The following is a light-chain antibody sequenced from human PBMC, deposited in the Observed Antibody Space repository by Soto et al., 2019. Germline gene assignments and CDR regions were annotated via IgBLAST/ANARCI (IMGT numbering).Light chain of an antibody. CDR1: QTISSW. J-gene: IGKJ1*01. Sequence: DIQMTQSPSSLSGSVGDRVTITCRASQTISSWLAWYQQTKGKAPKLLIYKASTLKSGVPSRFRGMGSGTEFTLPLSRLQPDDFETYYCQHYNSYSEAFGQGTKVDIK. V-gene: IGKV1-5*03. CDR3: QHYNSYSEA. CDR2: KAS.